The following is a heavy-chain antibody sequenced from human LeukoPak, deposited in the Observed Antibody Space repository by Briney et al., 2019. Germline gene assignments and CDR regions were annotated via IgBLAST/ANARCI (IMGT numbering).Heavy chain of an antibody. CDR2: ISHSGNT. Sequence: TSETLSLTCTVSGDSINKYFWNWLRQSPGKGLEWIGYISHSGNTNYNPSLKSRVTISLDKSTNQFSLRLSSVTAADTAVYYCARAGPDNLNWRYYIDLWGQGILVTVSS. J-gene: IGHJ4*02. CDR3: ARAGPDNLNWRYYIDL. V-gene: IGHV4-59*01. CDR1: GDSINKYF. D-gene: IGHD1-1*01.